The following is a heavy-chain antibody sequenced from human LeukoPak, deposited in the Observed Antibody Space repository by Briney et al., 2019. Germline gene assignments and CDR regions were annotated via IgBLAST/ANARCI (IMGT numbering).Heavy chain of an antibody. CDR2: IYYSGST. D-gene: IGHD7-27*01. Sequence: SETLSLTCTVSGGTISSSSYYWGWIRQPPGKGLEWIGSIYYSGSTYYNPSLKSRVTISVDTSKNQFSLKLSSVTAADTAVYYCARTLTGSPHDAFDIWGQGTMVTVSS. J-gene: IGHJ3*02. V-gene: IGHV4-39*07. CDR3: ARTLTGSPHDAFDI. CDR1: GGTISSSSYY.